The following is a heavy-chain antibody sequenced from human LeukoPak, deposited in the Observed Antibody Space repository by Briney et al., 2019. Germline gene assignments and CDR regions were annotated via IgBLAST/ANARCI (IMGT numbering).Heavy chain of an antibody. CDR2: INHSGST. Sequence: PSETLSLTCAVYGGSFSGYYWSWIRQPPGKGLEWIGEINHSGSTNYNPSLESRVTISVDTSKNQFSLKLSSVTAADTAVYYCAANRLVVIRDYYYYYGMDVWGQGTTVTVSS. J-gene: IGHJ6*02. V-gene: IGHV4-34*01. CDR3: AANRLVVIRDYYYYYGMDV. D-gene: IGHD3-22*01. CDR1: GGSFSGYY.